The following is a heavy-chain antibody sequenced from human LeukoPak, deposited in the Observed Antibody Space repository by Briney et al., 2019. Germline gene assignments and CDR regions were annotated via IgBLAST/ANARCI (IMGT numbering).Heavy chain of an antibody. CDR3: ARGDSSSILINDAFDF. Sequence: PGGSLRLSCAASGFTFSSYEMNWIRQAPGKGLEWVAYISSSSSTIYYADSVKGRFTISRDNAKNSLSLQLSSLRGEDTALNYCARGDSSSILINDAFDFWGQGTMVTVSS. CDR1: GFTFSSYE. CDR2: ISSSSSTI. J-gene: IGHJ3*01. D-gene: IGHD2-21*01. V-gene: IGHV3-48*03.